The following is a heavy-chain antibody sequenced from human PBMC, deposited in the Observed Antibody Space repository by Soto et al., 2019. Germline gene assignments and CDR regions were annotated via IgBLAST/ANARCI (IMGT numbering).Heavy chain of an antibody. CDR2: IYYSGST. D-gene: IGHD5-18*01. CDR3: ARGTYTAMDPSPYYFDY. CDR1: GGSISSGDYY. J-gene: IGHJ4*02. Sequence: SETLSLTCTVSGGSISSGDYYWSWIRQPPGKGLEWIGYIYYSGSTYYNPSLKSRVTISVDTSKNQFSLKLSSVTAADTAVYYCARGTYTAMDPSPYYFDYWGQGTLVTVSS. V-gene: IGHV4-30-4*01.